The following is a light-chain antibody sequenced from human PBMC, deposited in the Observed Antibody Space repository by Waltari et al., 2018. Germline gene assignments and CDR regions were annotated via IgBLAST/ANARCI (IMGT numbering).Light chain of an antibody. Sequence: QSVLTQPPSASGTPGQRVTISCSGSTSNIGSSVVNWYQQLPGTAPKLLIYNNKHRPPGVPHRFSGSKSGTSASLAISGLQSEDEADYYCASWDDSLSVVVFGGGTKLTVL. CDR3: ASWDDSLSVVV. J-gene: IGLJ2*01. CDR2: NNK. V-gene: IGLV1-44*01. CDR1: TSNIGSSV.